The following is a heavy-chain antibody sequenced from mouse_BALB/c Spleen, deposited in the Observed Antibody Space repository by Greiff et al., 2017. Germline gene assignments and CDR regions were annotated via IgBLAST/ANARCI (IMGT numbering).Heavy chain of an antibody. CDR3: AILRYGAMDY. CDR1: GFTFSSYG. Sequence: EVQRVESGGGLVQPGGSLKLSCAASGFTFSSYGMSWVRQTPDKRLELVATINSNGGSTYYPDSVKGRFTISRDNAKNTLYLQMSSLKSEDTAMYYCAILRYGAMDYWGQGTSVTVSS. D-gene: IGHD1-1*01. J-gene: IGHJ4*01. V-gene: IGHV5-6-3*01. CDR2: INSNGGST.